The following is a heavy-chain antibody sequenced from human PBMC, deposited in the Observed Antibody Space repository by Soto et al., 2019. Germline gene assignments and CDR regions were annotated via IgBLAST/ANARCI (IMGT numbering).Heavy chain of an antibody. Sequence: QVQLVESGGGLVQTGRSLRLSCVVSGFTFSNYGMHWVRQAPGKGLEWVADIWYDGSGQRYAGSVQGRFTISRDNSKNTSYLQINSLRVEDTAVYYCAKDEVSRKYYGHSLDVWGQGTTVTVSS. V-gene: IGHV3-33*03. CDR2: IWYDGSGQ. CDR3: AKDEVSRKYYGHSLDV. CDR1: GFTFSNYG. D-gene: IGHD4-17*01. J-gene: IGHJ6*02.